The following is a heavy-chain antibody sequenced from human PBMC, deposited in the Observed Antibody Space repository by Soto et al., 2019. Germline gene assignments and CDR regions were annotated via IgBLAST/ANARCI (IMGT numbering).Heavy chain of an antibody. D-gene: IGHD4-17*01. CDR1: GFTFSSYA. V-gene: IGHV3-23*01. Sequence: PGGSLRLSCAASGFTFSSYAMSWVRQAPGKGLEWVSAISGSGGSTYYADSVKGRFTISRDNSKNTLYLQMNSLRAEDTAVYYCARDRLRGDDFDIWGQGTMVTVSS. J-gene: IGHJ3*02. CDR2: ISGSGGST. CDR3: ARDRLRGDDFDI.